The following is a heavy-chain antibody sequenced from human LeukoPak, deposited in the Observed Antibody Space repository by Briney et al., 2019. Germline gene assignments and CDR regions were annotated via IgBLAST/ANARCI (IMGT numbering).Heavy chain of an antibody. J-gene: IGHJ3*02. V-gene: IGHV1-58*02. Sequence: SVKVSCTASGFTFTSSAMQWVRQARGQRLEWIGWIVVGSGNTHYAQKFQERVTITRDMSTSTAYMELSSLRSEYTAVYYCAADPYPTYYYDSSGYLVPDAFDIWGQGTMVTVSS. D-gene: IGHD3-22*01. CDR1: GFTFTSSA. CDR2: IVVGSGNT. CDR3: AADPYPTYYYDSSGYLVPDAFDI.